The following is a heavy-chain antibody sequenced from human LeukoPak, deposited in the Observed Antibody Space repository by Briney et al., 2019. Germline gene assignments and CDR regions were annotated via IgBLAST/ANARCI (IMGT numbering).Heavy chain of an antibody. J-gene: IGHJ4*02. CDR3: ARPYKQQLDFDY. D-gene: IGHD6-13*01. V-gene: IGHV1-3*01. CDR1: GYTFTRYT. Sequence: ASVTVSCKASGYTFTRYTMHWVRQAPGQRLEWMGWIDAGNGDTKYSQNFLGRVTITRDTSANTAYMKLSSLRSEDTAVYYCARPYKQQLDFDYWGQGTLVTVSS. CDR2: IDAGNGDT.